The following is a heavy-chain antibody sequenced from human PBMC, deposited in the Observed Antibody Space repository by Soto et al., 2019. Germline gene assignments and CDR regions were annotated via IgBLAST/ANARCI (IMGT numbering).Heavy chain of an antibody. J-gene: IGHJ6*02. CDR3: APLSVSLSGPYGIHV. V-gene: IGHV4-39*01. CDR1: GYSVSSSDYY. CDR2: MLYSGLT. D-gene: IGHD2-15*01. Sequence: SETLSLTCSVSGYSVSSSDYYWAWIRQPPGKGLEWIGSMLYSGLTYYNPSLKGRVTLSVDTSKDQFSVRLNSVTASDTAVYYCAPLSVSLSGPYGIHVWGQGTTVTVSS.